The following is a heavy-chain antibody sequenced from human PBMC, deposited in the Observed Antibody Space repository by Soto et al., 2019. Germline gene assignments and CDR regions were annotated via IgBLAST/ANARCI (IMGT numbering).Heavy chain of an antibody. D-gene: IGHD4-17*01. J-gene: IGHJ3*02. CDR2: INPNSGGT. CDR1: GVTLSSYA. Sequence: SCKASGVTLSSYAISWVRQAPGQGLEWMGWINPNSGGTNYAQKFQGRVTMTTDTSISTAYMELSRLRSDDTAVYYCARVDYGDYAHAFDIWGQGTMVTVSS. V-gene: IGHV1-2*02. CDR3: ARVDYGDYAHAFDI.